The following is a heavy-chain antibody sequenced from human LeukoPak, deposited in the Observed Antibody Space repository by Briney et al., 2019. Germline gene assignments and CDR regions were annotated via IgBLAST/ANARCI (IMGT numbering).Heavy chain of an antibody. D-gene: IGHD1-26*01. CDR1: GFTFSSYA. CDR3: ARDRYRGSYHLAYYYYGMDV. Sequence: PGGSLRLSCAASGFTFSSYAMSWVRQAPGKGLEWVSAISGSGGSTYYADSVKGRFTISRDNSKNTLYLQMNSLRAEDTAVYYCARDRYRGSYHLAYYYYGMDVWGQGTTVTVSS. J-gene: IGHJ6*02. V-gene: IGHV3-23*01. CDR2: ISGSGGST.